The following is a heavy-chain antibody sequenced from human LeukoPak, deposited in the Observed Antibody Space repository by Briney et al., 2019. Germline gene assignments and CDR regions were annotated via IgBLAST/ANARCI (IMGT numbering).Heavy chain of an antibody. J-gene: IGHJ4*02. V-gene: IGHV1-8*01. Sequence: GASVKVSCKASRDAFTTYDVNWVRQATGQGPEWMGWLNPNSGNTGYVQKFQARVTMTMNTSISTAYMELTSLTSEDTAVYYCARSTMGARRKYDYWGQGTLVTVSS. D-gene: IGHD1-26*01. CDR3: ARSTMGARRKYDY. CDR1: RDAFTTYD. CDR2: LNPNSGNT.